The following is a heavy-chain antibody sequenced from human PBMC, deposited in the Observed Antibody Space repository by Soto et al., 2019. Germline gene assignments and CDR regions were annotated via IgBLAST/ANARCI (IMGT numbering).Heavy chain of an antibody. J-gene: IGHJ5*02. CDR3: ARKLPPDL. D-gene: IGHD2-15*01. CDR1: GFTVSSKY. V-gene: IGHV3-53*01. CDR2: IWSAGLT. Sequence: EVQLVESGGGLMQPGGSLRLSCAASGFTVSSKYMNWVRQAPGKGLEWVSIIWSAGLTYYADSVRGRFTISRDISKNILFLQMNNLRAEDSAIYYCARKLPPDLWGQGTLVTVSS.